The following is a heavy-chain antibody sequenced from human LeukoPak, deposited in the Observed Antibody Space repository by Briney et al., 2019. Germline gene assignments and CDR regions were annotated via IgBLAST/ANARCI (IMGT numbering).Heavy chain of an antibody. J-gene: IGHJ6*03. Sequence: GGSLRLSCAASGFTFSSYNMNWARQAPGKGLEWVSAISSSSSYIYYADSVKGRFTISRDNAKNSLYLQMNSLRAEDTAVYYCARDQGGMVYHYYFYYMDVWGKGTTVTVSS. D-gene: IGHD2-8*01. V-gene: IGHV3-21*01. CDR1: GFTFSSYN. CDR2: ISSSSSYI. CDR3: ARDQGGMVYHYYFYYMDV.